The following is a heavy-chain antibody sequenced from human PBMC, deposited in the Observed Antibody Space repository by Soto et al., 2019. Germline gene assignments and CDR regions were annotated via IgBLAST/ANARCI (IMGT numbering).Heavy chain of an antibody. CDR3: AKRVQTSYYYYGMDV. Sequence: PVGPLSHSCGASGFTFSSYAMSWVRKAPGKGLEWVSAISGSGGSTYYADSVKGRFTISRDNSKNTLYLQMNSLRAEDTAVYYCAKRVQTSYYYYGMDVWGQGTTVTVSS. V-gene: IGHV3-23*01. CDR1: GFTFSSYA. CDR2: ISGSGGST. J-gene: IGHJ6*02.